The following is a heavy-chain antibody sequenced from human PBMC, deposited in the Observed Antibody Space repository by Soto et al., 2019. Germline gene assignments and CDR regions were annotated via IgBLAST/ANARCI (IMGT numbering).Heavy chain of an antibody. CDR2: MNPNSGNT. D-gene: IGHD3-9*01. Sequence: ASVKVSCKASGYAFTSYDINWVRQATGQGLEWMGWMNPNSGNTGYAQKFQGRVTMTRNTSISTAYMELSSLRSEDTAVYYCASGVRYFDWLLSGWGQGTLVTVSS. CDR3: ASGVRYFDWLLSG. J-gene: IGHJ4*02. V-gene: IGHV1-8*01. CDR1: GYAFTSYD.